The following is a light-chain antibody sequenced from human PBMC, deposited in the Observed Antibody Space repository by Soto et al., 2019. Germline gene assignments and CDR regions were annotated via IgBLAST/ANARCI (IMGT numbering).Light chain of an antibody. CDR2: DAF. CDR1: QSISSW. V-gene: IGKV1-5*01. Sequence: DIQMTQSPSSLSASVGDSVTITCRASQSISSWLAWYQQKPGKAPKLLIFDAFSLESGVPSRFSGSRSGTEFTLTISSLQPDDYATYYCQQYNSYSPLTFGGGTKVEIK. CDR3: QQYNSYSPLT. J-gene: IGKJ4*01.